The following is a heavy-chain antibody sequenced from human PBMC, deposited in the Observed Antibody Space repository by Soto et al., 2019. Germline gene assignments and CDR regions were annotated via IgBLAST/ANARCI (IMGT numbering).Heavy chain of an antibody. D-gene: IGHD3-9*01. J-gene: IGHJ4*02. CDR1: GGSISTVGHY. CDR2: IYHTGST. Sequence: SETLSLTCSVSGGSISTVGHYWTWIRQPPGKGLEWIGSIYHTGSTYYSKSLRSRLTISIDTSQSQFSLRLSSVTAADTAVYYCARATGTLRSRNCDSWGPGRLVTVYS. V-gene: IGHV4-31*03. CDR3: ARATGTLRSRNCDS.